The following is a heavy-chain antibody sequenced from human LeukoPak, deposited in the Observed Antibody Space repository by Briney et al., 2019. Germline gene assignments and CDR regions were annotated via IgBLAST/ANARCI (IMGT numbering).Heavy chain of an antibody. CDR1: GGSISSSNW. V-gene: IGHV4-4*02. Sequence: SETLSLTCAVSGGSISSSNWWSWVRQPPGKGLEWIGEIYHSGSTNYNPSLKSRVTISVDKSKNQFSLKLSSVTAADTAVYYCARERAAAGTRLDNWGQGTLVTVSS. CDR3: ARERAAAGTRLDN. J-gene: IGHJ4*02. CDR2: IYHSGST. D-gene: IGHD6-13*01.